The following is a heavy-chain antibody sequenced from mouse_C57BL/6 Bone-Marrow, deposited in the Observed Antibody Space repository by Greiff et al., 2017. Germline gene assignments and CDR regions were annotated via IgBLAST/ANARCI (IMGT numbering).Heavy chain of an antibody. CDR2: INPSSGYT. Sequence: QVQLQQSGAELAKPGASVKMSCKASGYTFTSYWMHWVKQRPGQGLEWIGYINPSSGYTKYNQKFKDKATLTADKSSSTAYMQLSSLTSEDSAVDYAAYYCGSSRSYAMDYWGQGTSLTVSS. V-gene: IGHV1-7*01. CDR3: AYYCGSSRSYAMDY. CDR1: GYTFTSYW. D-gene: IGHD1-1*01. J-gene: IGHJ4*01.